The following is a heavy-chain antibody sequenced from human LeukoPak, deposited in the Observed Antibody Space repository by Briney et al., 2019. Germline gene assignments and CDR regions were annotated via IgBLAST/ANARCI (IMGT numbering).Heavy chain of an antibody. CDR1: GGSISSSSYS. CDR2: INHSGST. CDR3: ARRRAFYCSGGSCYFRAWFDP. Sequence: SETLSLTCTVSGGSISSSSYSWGWIRQPPGKGLEWIGEINHSGSTNYNPSLKSRVTISVDTSKNQFSLKLSSVTAADTAVYYCARRRAFYCSGGSCYFRAWFDPWGQGTLVTVSS. V-gene: IGHV4-39*07. J-gene: IGHJ5*02. D-gene: IGHD2-15*01.